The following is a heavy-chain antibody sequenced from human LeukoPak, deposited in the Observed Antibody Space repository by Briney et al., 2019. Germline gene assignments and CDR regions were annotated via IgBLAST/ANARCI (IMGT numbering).Heavy chain of an antibody. D-gene: IGHD2-21*01. Sequence: ASVKVSCKASGYTFTSYYMHWVRQAPGQGLEWMGIINPSGGSTSYAQKFQGRVTMTRDTSTSTAYMELSSLRSEDTAVYYCAREEMVVIASLTNYFDYWGQGTLVTVSS. J-gene: IGHJ4*02. CDR2: INPSGGST. CDR1: GYTFTSYY. V-gene: IGHV1-46*01. CDR3: AREEMVVIASLTNYFDY.